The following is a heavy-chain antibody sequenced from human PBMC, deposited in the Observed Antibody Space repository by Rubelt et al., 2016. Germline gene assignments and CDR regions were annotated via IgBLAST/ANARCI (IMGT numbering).Heavy chain of an antibody. J-gene: IGHJ6*02. V-gene: IGHV4-34*01. Sequence: QLQLQQWGAGLLKPSETLSLTCAVYGGSFSGYYWSWIRQPPGKGLEWIGEINHSGSTNYNPSLKSQVTISVDTSKNQCSLKLSSVTAADTAVYYCARGRMGFHYYYYGMDVWGQGTTVTVSS. CDR2: INHSGST. CDR3: ARGRMGFHYYYYGMDV. D-gene: IGHD1-26*01. CDR1: GGSFSGYY.